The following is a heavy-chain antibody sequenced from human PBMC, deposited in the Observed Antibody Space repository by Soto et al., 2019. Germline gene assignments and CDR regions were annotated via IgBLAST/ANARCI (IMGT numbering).Heavy chain of an antibody. Sequence: QVQLVQSGAEVKKPGASMKVSCKASGYTFTIHDIHWVRQAPGLGLECMAWVNPHSGKTSYVQKYQGRLTMTGNASTSTAYMELSSLRSEDTAMYYCSRVSSIAARRSFDSWGQGTLVTVSS. CDR2: VNPHSGKT. D-gene: IGHD6-6*01. V-gene: IGHV1-8*01. CDR3: SRVSSIAARRSFDS. CDR1: GYTFTIHD. J-gene: IGHJ4*02.